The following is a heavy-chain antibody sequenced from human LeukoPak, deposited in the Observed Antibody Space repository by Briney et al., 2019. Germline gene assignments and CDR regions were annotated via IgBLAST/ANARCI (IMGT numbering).Heavy chain of an antibody. CDR1: GFTFSSYG. V-gene: IGHV3-23*01. CDR2: ISSSGSTI. D-gene: IGHD3-10*01. J-gene: IGHJ6*03. CDR3: AKNEGSGLVYYYMDV. Sequence: GGTLRLSCAASGFTFSSYGMSWVRQAPGKGLEWVSYISSSGSTIYYADSVKGRFTISRDNSKNTLYLQMNSLRAEDTAIYYCAKNEGSGLVYYYMDVWGKGTTVTISS.